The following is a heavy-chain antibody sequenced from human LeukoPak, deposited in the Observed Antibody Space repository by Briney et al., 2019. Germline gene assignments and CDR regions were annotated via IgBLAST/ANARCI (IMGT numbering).Heavy chain of an antibody. CDR2: IYYSGST. CDR3: AGDPAVAGTLGYYYYGMDV. V-gene: IGHV4-61*01. D-gene: IGHD6-19*01. J-gene: IGHJ6*02. CDR1: GGSVSSGSYY. Sequence: SETLSLTRTVSGGSVSSGSYYWSWIRQPPGKGLEWIGYIYYSGSTNYNPSLKSRVTISMDTSKNQFSLKLSSVTAADTAVYYCAGDPAVAGTLGYYYYGMDVWGQGTTVTVSS.